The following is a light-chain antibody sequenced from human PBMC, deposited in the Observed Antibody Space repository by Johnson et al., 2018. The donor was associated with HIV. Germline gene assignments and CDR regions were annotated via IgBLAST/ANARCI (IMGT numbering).Light chain of an antibody. V-gene: IGLV1-51*01. J-gene: IGLJ1*01. Sequence: QSVLTQPPSVSAAPGQKVTISCSGSSSNIGNNYVSWYQQLPGTAPKLLIYDNNKRPSGIPDRSSSSKSGTSATLGITGLQTGDEADYYCGKLDSSQVVFGTGTKVTVL. CDR2: DNN. CDR3: GKLDSSQVV. CDR1: SSNIGNNY.